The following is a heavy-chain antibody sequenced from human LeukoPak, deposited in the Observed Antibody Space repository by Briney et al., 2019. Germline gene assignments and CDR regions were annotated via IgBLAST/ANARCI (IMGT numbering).Heavy chain of an antibody. CDR3: ARLAQSGSYFDY. D-gene: IGHD1-26*01. J-gene: IGHJ4*02. CDR1: GYSFTSYW. CDR2: IYPGDSES. Sequence: GESLKISCKGSGYSFTSYWIAWVRQMPGKGLEWMGIIYPGDSESRYSPSFQGQVTISADKSISTAYLQWSSLKASDTAVYYCARLAQSGSYFDYWGQGTLVTVSS. V-gene: IGHV5-51*01.